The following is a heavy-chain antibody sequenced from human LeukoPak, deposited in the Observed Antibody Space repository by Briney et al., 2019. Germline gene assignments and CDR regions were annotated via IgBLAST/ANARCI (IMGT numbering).Heavy chain of an antibody. J-gene: IGHJ4*02. CDR2: IIPIFGTA. CDR1: GGTFSSYA. D-gene: IGHD6-19*01. CDR3: ARGEVAVTNYFDY. Sequence: ASVKVSCKASGGTFSSYAISWVRQAPGQGLEWMGGIIPIFGTANYAQKFQGRVTITTDESTGTAYMELSSLRSEDTAVYYCARGEVAVTNYFDYWGQGTLVTVSS. V-gene: IGHV1-69*05.